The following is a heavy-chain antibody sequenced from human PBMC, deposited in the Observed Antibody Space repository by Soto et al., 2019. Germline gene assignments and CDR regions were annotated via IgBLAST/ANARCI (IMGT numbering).Heavy chain of an antibody. Sequence: SETLSLTCTVSGGSISSGDYYWSWIRQPPGKGLEWIGYIYYSGSTNYNPSLKSRVTISVDTSKNQFSLKLSSVTAADTAVYYCARGKSYYYYYMDVRGKGTTVTVSS. CDR3: ARGKSYYYYYMDV. V-gene: IGHV4-30-4*01. J-gene: IGHJ6*03. CDR1: GGSISSGDYY. CDR2: IYYSGST.